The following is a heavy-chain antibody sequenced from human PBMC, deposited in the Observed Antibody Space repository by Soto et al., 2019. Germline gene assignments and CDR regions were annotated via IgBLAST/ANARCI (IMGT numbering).Heavy chain of an antibody. CDR3: AREDGIAAAGPYYFDY. CDR2: IIPIFGTA. J-gene: IGHJ4*02. Sequence: SVKVSCKASGGTFSSYAISWVRQAPGQGLEWMGGIIPIFGTANYAQKFQGRVTITADKSTSTAYMELSSLRSEDTAVYCCAREDGIAAAGPYYFDYWGQGTLVTVSS. V-gene: IGHV1-69*06. CDR1: GGTFSSYA. D-gene: IGHD6-13*01.